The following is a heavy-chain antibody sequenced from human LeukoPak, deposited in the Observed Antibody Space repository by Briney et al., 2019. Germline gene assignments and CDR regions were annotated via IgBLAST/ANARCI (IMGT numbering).Heavy chain of an antibody. CDR2: INPNSGGT. CDR3: ARDRGYCSGGSCYSSRYMVY. D-gene: IGHD2-15*01. J-gene: IGHJ4*02. V-gene: IGHV1-2*06. Sequence: ASVKVSCKASGYTFTGYYMHWVRQAPGQGLEWMGRINPNSGGTNYAQKFQGRVTMTRDTSISTAYMELSRLRSDDTAVYYCARDRGYCSGGSCYSSRYMVYWDQGTLVTVSS. CDR1: GYTFTGYY.